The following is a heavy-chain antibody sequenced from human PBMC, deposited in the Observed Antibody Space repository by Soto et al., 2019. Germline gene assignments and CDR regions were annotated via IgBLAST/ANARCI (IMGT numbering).Heavy chain of an antibody. CDR2: IYWDDDK. D-gene: IGHD3-16*01. CDR3: AHKGDGDRGFKY. CDR1: GFSLSTSGVG. V-gene: IGHV2-5*02. J-gene: IGHJ4*02. Sequence: QITLKESGPTLVKPTQTLTLTCTFSGFSLSTSGVGVRWIRQPPGKALEWLALIYWDDDKRYSPSLKSKLTITKDTSKNQVVLTMTNMDPADTATYYWAHKGDGDRGFKYWGRGTLVTVSS.